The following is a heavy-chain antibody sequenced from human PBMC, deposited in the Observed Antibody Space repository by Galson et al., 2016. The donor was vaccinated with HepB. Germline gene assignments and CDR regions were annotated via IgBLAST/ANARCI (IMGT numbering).Heavy chain of an antibody. CDR3: AKDLALPKTRNYLYGLDV. Sequence: SLRLSCAASGFTFSNYAMSWVRQAPGKGLEWISSISGSGNSIDTADSVKGRFTISRDNSKKTLDLQMDSLRAEDTALYYCAKDLALPKTRNYLYGLDVWGQGATVTVSS. CDR1: GFTFSNYA. J-gene: IGHJ6*02. V-gene: IGHV3-23*01. CDR2: ISGSGNSI. D-gene: IGHD1-14*01.